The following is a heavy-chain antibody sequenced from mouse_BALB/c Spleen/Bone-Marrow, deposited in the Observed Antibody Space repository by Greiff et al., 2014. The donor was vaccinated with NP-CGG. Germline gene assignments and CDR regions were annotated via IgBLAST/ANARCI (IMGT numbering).Heavy chain of an antibody. D-gene: IGHD2-2*01. CDR1: GYTFTSYV. J-gene: IGHJ1*01. CDR2: INPYNDGT. CDR3: ARSLYGYDWYFDV. V-gene: IGHV1-14*01. Sequence: EVQLQQSGPELVKPGASVKMSCKASGYTFTSYVIHWVKQKPGQGLEWIGSINPYNDGTQYNEKFRGKATLTSDKSSSTAFMELSSLTSEDSAVYYCARSLYGYDWYFDVWGAGTTVTVSS.